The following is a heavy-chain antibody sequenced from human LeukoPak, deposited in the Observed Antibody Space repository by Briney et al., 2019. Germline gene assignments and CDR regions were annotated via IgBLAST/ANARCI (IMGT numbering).Heavy chain of an antibody. V-gene: IGHV3-15*07. Sequence: GSLRPSCVFPSLIIRYAWMEWGRQAPGKGPGWVGRVKSVAEGGTSEYGKPVKGRFTISRDDSKKTVYLQMHNLSTEDTGLYYCTKNTGDFDIWGQGTMVIVSS. CDR3: TKNTGDFDI. J-gene: IGHJ3*02. CDR2: VKSVAEGGTS. D-gene: IGHD2-21*01. CDR1: SLIIRYAW.